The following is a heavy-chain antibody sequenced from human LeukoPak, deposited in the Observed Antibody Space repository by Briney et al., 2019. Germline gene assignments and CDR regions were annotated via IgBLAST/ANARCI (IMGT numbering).Heavy chain of an antibody. CDR3: AREAVAGASFDL. D-gene: IGHD6-19*01. CDR2: IYYSGST. V-gene: IGHV4-59*08. CDR1: GGSTSSYY. Sequence: SETLSLTCTVSGGSTSSYYRSWIRQPPGKGLEWIGYIYYSGSTNYNPSLKSRVTISVDTSKNQFSLKLSSVTAADTAVYYCAREAVAGASFDLWGRGTLVTVSS. J-gene: IGHJ2*01.